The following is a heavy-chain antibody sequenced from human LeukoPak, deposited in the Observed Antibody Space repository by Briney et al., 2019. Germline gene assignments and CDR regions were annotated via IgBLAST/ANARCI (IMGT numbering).Heavy chain of an antibody. Sequence: GGSLRLSCAASGFTFSSYAMNWVRQAPGKGLEWVSHISSSSSNIYYADSVKGRFTISRDTANNSLYLQMHSLRAEDTAVYYCARGYSTSSYSHYYYYMDVWGTGTTVTVSS. CDR1: GFTFSSYA. CDR3: ARGYSTSSYSHYYYYMDV. V-gene: IGHV3-48*01. D-gene: IGHD6-6*01. CDR2: ISSSSSNI. J-gene: IGHJ6*03.